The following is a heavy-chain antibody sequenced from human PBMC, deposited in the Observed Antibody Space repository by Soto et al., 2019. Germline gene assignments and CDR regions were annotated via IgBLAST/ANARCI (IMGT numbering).Heavy chain of an antibody. V-gene: IGHV3-23*01. CDR1: GFSFHNFA. Sequence: GGSLRLSCVASGFSFHNFAMRWVRQAPGKGLEWVCSISARSTVTYCAGFARGRFTISRDNSKNTLYLQMNSLTAEDTAVYYCAKDNLLSVAFDIWGQGTMVTVSS. D-gene: IGHD2-15*01. J-gene: IGHJ3*02. CDR2: ISARSTVT. CDR3: AKDNLLSVAFDI.